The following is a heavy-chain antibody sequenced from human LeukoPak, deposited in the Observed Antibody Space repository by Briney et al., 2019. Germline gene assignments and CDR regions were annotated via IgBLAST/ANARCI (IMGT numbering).Heavy chain of an antibody. CDR1: GYTFTSYY. D-gene: IGHD1-1*01. CDR2: INPSGGST. CDR3: AKDLFMDGHWPYDC. Sequence: GASVKVSCKASGYTFTSYYMHWVRQAPGQGLEWMGIINPSGGSTSYAQKFQGRVTLTRNTSTSTVYMELSSLRSEDTAVYYCAKDLFMDGHWPYDCWGQGTLVTVSS. J-gene: IGHJ4*02. V-gene: IGHV1-46*01.